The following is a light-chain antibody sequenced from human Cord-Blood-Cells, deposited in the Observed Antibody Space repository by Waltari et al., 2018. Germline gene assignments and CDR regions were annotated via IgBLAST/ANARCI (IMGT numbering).Light chain of an antibody. CDR1: SSYVGGSNY. V-gene: IGLV2-14*01. J-gene: IGLJ2*01. Sequence: SALTQPDSVSGSPGQPISISCTRNSSYVGGSNYVSWYQQHPGKAPRPMIYDVSTRPSWVSNRFSGSKSGNTASLATSRLQAEDEADYYCSSYTSSSTLVVFGGGTKLTVL. CDR3: SSYTSSSTLVV. CDR2: DVS.